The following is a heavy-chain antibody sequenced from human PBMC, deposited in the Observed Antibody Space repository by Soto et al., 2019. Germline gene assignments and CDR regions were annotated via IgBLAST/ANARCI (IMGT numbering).Heavy chain of an antibody. CDR3: AGGDDSSGYYRGSGGYYFGY. CDR1: GGSISSGGYY. Sequence: TSETLSLTCTVSGGSISSGGYYWSWIRQHPGKGLEWIGYIYYSGSTYYNPSLKSRVTISVDTSKNQFSLKLSSVTAADTAVYYFAGGDDSSGYYRGSGGYYFGYWGQGTLVTVSS. V-gene: IGHV4-31*03. CDR2: IYYSGST. J-gene: IGHJ4*02. D-gene: IGHD3-22*01.